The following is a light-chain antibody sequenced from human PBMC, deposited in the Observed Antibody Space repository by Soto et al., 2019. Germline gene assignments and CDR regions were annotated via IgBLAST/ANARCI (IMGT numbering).Light chain of an antibody. J-gene: IGKJ1*01. CDR3: QHMRT. Sequence: IQMTQSPSTLSGSVGDRVTITCRASQTISSWLAWYQQKPGKAPKLLIYKESTLKSGVPSRFSGSGSGTEFTLTISSLQHDDFATYYCQHMRTFGQGTKVDIK. CDR2: KES. CDR1: QTISSW. V-gene: IGKV1-5*03.